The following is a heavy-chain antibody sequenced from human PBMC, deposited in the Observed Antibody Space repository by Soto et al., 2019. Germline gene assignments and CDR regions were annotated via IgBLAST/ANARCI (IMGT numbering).Heavy chain of an antibody. CDR3: ARQFQTGIYYFDY. CDR2: INPNSGGT. CDR1: GYTFTGYY. D-gene: IGHD7-27*01. J-gene: IGHJ4*02. V-gene: IGHV1-2*02. Sequence: ASVKVSCKASGYTFTGYYMHWVRQAPGQGLEWMGWINPNSGGTNYAQKFQGRVTMTRDTSISTAYMELSRLRSDDTAVYYCARQFQTGIYYFDYWGQGTLVTVSS.